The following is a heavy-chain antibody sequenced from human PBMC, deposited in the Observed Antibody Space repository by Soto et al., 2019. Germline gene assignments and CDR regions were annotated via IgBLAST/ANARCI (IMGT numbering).Heavy chain of an antibody. CDR3: AMYDSSGYYHDY. J-gene: IGHJ4*02. Sequence: SVEVSCKASGGTFSSYTISWVRQAPGQGLEWMGRIIPILGIANYAQKFQGRVTITADKSTSTAYMELSSLRSEDTAVSYCAMYDSSGYYHDYWGQGTLVTVSS. D-gene: IGHD3-22*01. CDR2: IIPILGIA. CDR1: GGTFSSYT. V-gene: IGHV1-69*02.